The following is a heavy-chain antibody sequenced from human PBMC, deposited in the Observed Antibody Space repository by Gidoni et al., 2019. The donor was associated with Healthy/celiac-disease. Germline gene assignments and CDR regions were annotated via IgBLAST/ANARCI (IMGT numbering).Heavy chain of an antibody. V-gene: IGHV3-30*18. CDR1: GFTFSSYG. J-gene: IGHJ4*02. Sequence: QVQLVESGGGVVQPGRSLRLSCAASGFTFSSYGMHWVRQAPGKGLEWVAVIAYDGSNKYYADSVKGRFTISRDNSKNTLYLQMNSLRAEDTAVYYCANWRGVVGATPPLDYWGQGTLVTVSS. D-gene: IGHD1-26*01. CDR3: ANWRGVVGATPPLDY. CDR2: IAYDGSNK.